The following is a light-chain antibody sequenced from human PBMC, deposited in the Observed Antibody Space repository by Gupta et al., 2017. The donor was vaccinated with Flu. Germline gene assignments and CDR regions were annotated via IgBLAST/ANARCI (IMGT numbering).Light chain of an antibody. CDR3: ALYLGGGISM. V-gene: IGLV8-61*01. CDR1: SGSVSPDNH. Sequence: QIVVTQEPSLSVSPGGTVTLTCALSSGSVSPDNHPTWYQQIPGQTPRTLFFATDSRSSGVPDRFSAAIRGARAALNXTXAQGDDXSDYYCALYLGGGISMFGGGTKLTVL. J-gene: IGLJ3*02. CDR2: ATD.